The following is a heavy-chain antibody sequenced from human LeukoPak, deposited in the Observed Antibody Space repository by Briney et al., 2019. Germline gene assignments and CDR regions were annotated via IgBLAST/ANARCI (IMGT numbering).Heavy chain of an antibody. J-gene: IGHJ4*02. CDR1: GFTFNSYW. D-gene: IGHD3-3*01. CDR3: ARGATYYDFWSGLKVSDY. Sequence: PGGSLRLSCAASGFTFNSYWMSWVRQAPGKGLEWVANIKHDGSEKYHVDSVKGRFTISRDNAKNSLYLQMNSLRAEDTAVYYCARGATYYDFWSGLKVSDYWGQGTLVTVSS. CDR2: IKHDGSEK. V-gene: IGHV3-7*04.